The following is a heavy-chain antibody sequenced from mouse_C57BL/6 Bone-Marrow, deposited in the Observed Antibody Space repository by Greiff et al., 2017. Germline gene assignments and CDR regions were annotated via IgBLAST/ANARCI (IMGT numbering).Heavy chain of an antibody. CDR2: ISSGGSYT. CDR3: ARPSLVTTVGFDY. J-gene: IGHJ2*01. CDR1: GFTFSSYG. Sequence: EVQGVESGGDLVKPGGSLKLSCAASGFTFSSYGMSWVRQTPDKRLEWVATISSGGSYTYYPDSVKGRFTISRDNAKNTLYLQMSSLKSEDTAMYYCARPSLVTTVGFDYWGQGTTLTVSS. V-gene: IGHV5-6*01. D-gene: IGHD1-1*01.